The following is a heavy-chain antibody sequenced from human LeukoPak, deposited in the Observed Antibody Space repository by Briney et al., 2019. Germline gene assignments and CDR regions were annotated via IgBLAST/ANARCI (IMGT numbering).Heavy chain of an antibody. V-gene: IGHV3-30*14. Sequence: PGRSLRLSCAASGFTFSNYATHWVRQAPGKGLEWVAVITYDGRNKYYADSVKGRFTISRDNSKNTLYLQMNSLRAEDTAVYYCARAFSSWYNYYGMDVWGQGTTVTVSS. D-gene: IGHD2-2*01. CDR2: ITYDGRNK. CDR1: GFTFSNYA. CDR3: ARAFSSWYNYYGMDV. J-gene: IGHJ6*02.